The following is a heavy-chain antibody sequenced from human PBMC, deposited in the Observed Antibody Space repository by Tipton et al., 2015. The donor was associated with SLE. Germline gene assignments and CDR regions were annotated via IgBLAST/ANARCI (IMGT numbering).Heavy chain of an antibody. V-gene: IGHV4-39*07. Sequence: TLSLTCTVSGDSISSSSYYWGWTRQPPGKGLEWLGSIHDSGSAYYNPSLKSRVTISVDTSNNQFSLKLTSVTAADTAVYYCARDLRERNGWELKNRYFDLWGRGTLVSVSS. J-gene: IGHJ2*01. CDR1: GDSISSSSYY. D-gene: IGHD1-26*01. CDR3: ARDLRERNGWELKNRYFDL. CDR2: IHDSGSA.